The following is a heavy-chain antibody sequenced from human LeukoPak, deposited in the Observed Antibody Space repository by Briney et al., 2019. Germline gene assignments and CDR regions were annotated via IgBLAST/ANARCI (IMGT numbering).Heavy chain of an antibody. J-gene: IGHJ3*02. D-gene: IGHD1-26*01. V-gene: IGHV4-59*08. CDR2: FYDSGDF. CDR3: ARLLRPGGRKGDAFDI. CDR1: GVSISGHH. Sequence: PSETLSLTCTVSGVSISGHHWAWIRQPPGTGLEWVGYFYDSGDFNYNPSLKSRVTIWMGMSNNQFSLTMSSVTAAYTAMYYCARLLRPGGRKGDAFDIWGQGTLVTVSS.